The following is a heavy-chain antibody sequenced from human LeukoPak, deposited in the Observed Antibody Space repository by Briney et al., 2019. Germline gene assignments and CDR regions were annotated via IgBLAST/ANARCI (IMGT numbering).Heavy chain of an antibody. Sequence: ASVQVSCKASRYTFTEHYIYWLRQAPGQGLEWVGRVNCNSGDATSAQKFQGRVTMTRDTSVSTAYMDLSSVTADDTAVYFCARSAGHCSSGVCFTDYYMDVWGRGTMVTVSS. D-gene: IGHD2-8*01. CDR2: VNCNSGDA. V-gene: IGHV1-2*02. CDR3: ARSAGHCSSGVCFTDYYMDV. J-gene: IGHJ6*03. CDR1: RYTFTEHY.